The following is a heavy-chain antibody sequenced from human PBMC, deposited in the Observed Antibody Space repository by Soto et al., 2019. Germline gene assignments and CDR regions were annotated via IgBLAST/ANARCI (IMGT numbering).Heavy chain of an antibody. Sequence: GGSLRLSCAASGFSVSSNYMSWVRQAPGKGLEWVSVIYSGGNTHYADSVKGRFTISRDNFKNTLYLQMNSLRAEDTAVYYCARDSTWIPYYHYGMDVWGQGTTVTVSS. D-gene: IGHD5-18*01. CDR2: IYSGGNT. V-gene: IGHV3-53*01. CDR1: GFSVSSNY. J-gene: IGHJ6*02. CDR3: ARDSTWIPYYHYGMDV.